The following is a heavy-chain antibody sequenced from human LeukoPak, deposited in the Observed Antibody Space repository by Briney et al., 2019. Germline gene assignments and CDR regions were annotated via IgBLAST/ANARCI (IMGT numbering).Heavy chain of an antibody. CDR2: IYPGDSET. D-gene: IGHD1-26*01. CDR3: ASPSGSSSDDAFDI. CDR1: GSTFTSYW. V-gene: IGHV5-51*01. Sequence: GESLKISCQGSGSTFTSYWIGWVRQLPGKGLEWMGIIYPGDSETRYSPSFQGQVTISADKSISTAYLRWSSLKASDTAMYYCASPSGSSSDDAFDIWGQGTMVTVSS. J-gene: IGHJ3*02.